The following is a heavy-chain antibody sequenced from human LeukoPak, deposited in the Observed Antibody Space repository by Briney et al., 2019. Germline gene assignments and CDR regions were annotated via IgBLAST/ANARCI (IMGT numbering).Heavy chain of an antibody. Sequence: SETLSLTCTVSGGSISSSSYYWGWIRQPPGKGLEWIGSIYYSGSTYYNPSLKSRVTISVDTSKNQFSLKLSSVTAADTAVYYCARLQATVTIHAYFDYWGQGTLVTISS. V-gene: IGHV4-39*07. D-gene: IGHD4-17*01. CDR3: ARLQATVTIHAYFDY. CDR2: IYYSGST. J-gene: IGHJ4*01. CDR1: GGSISSSSYY.